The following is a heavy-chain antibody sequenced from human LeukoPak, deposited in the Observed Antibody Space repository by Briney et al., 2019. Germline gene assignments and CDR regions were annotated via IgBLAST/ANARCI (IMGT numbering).Heavy chain of an antibody. Sequence: PGGSLRLSCAASGFTFSTFAMIWVRQPPGKGLEWVSSIFPSGGEIHYADSVRGRFTISRDNSKLTLSLQMSSVRAEDTAIYYCATYRQVVLPFESWGQGTLVTVSS. V-gene: IGHV3-23*01. CDR2: IFPSGGEI. CDR1: GFTFSTFA. CDR3: ATYRQVVLPFES. D-gene: IGHD3-22*01. J-gene: IGHJ4*02.